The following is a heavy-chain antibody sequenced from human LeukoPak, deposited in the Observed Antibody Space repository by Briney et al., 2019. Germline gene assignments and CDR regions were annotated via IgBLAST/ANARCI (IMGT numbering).Heavy chain of an antibody. V-gene: IGHV3-48*04. CDR1: GFTFSSYS. Sequence: GGSLRLSCAASGFTFSSYSMNWVRQAPGKGLEWVSYISSSSSTIYYADSVKGRFTISRDNAKNSLYLQMNSLRAEDTAVYYCARDATHSSSWSDYWGQGTLVTVSS. J-gene: IGHJ4*02. D-gene: IGHD6-13*01. CDR2: ISSSSSTI. CDR3: ARDATHSSSWSDY.